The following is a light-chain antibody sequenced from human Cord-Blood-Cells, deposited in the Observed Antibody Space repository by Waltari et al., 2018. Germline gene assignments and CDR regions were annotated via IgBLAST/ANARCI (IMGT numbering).Light chain of an antibody. V-gene: IGKV1-13*02. Sequence: AIQLTQSPSSLSASVGDRVTITCRASQGISSALAWYKQKPGKAPKLLIYDASSLESGVPSRFSDSGSGTDFTLTISSLQPEDFATYYCQQFNSYPLTFGGGTKVEIK. CDR1: QGISSA. CDR2: DAS. CDR3: QQFNSYPLT. J-gene: IGKJ4*01.